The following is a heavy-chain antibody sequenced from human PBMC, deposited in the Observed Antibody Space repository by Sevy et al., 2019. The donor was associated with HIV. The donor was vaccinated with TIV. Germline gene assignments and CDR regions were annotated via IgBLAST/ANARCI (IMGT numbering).Heavy chain of an antibody. CDR1: GFTFSNSA. J-gene: IGHJ6*03. CDR3: VKGELLRDYFYYMDV. CDR2: IRGSGVGI. V-gene: IGHV3-23*01. Sequence: GGSLRLSCVASGFTFSNSAMSWVRQAPGKGLQWVSFIRGSGVGIFYADSAKGRFTISRDNSKNTLDLQMNALRVEDTAVYYGVKGELLRDYFYYMDVWGKGTTVTVSS. D-gene: IGHD3-10*01.